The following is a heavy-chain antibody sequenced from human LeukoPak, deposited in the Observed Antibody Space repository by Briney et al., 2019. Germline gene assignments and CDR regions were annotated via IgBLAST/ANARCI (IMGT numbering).Heavy chain of an antibody. Sequence: ASVTVSCKVSGYTLTELSMHWVRQAPGKGLEWMGGFDPEDGETIYAQKFQGRVTMTEDTSTDTAYMELSSLRSEDTAVYYCATESSNYNWKGGSLDYWGQGTLVTVSS. CDR2: FDPEDGET. J-gene: IGHJ4*02. V-gene: IGHV1-24*01. CDR3: ATESSNYNWKGGSLDY. D-gene: IGHD1-20*01. CDR1: GYTLTELS.